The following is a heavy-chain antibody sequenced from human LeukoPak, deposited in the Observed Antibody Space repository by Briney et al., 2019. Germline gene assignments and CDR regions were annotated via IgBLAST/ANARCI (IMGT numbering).Heavy chain of an antibody. Sequence: SVKVSCKASGGTFSSYAISWVRQAPGQGLEWMGGIIPIFGTANYAQKFQGRVTISADESTSTAYMELSSLRSEDTAVYYCEAYDSSGYYYPDYWGQGTLVTVSS. V-gene: IGHV1-69*13. CDR2: IIPIFGTA. CDR3: EAYDSSGYYYPDY. D-gene: IGHD3-22*01. J-gene: IGHJ4*02. CDR1: GGTFSSYA.